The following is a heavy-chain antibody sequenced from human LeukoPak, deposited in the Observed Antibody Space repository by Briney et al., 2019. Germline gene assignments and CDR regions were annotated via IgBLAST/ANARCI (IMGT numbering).Heavy chain of an antibody. Sequence: GGSLRLSCAASGLTFSSYEMSWVRKAPGKGLEWVSYISSSGGSIFYSDSVKGRFTISSDNAKNSLQLQMNSPRAEATALCYCANPNDAFDIWDQGTMVTVSS. CDR3: ANPNDAFDI. V-gene: IGHV3-48*03. J-gene: IGHJ3*02. CDR1: GLTFSSYE. CDR2: ISSSGGSI.